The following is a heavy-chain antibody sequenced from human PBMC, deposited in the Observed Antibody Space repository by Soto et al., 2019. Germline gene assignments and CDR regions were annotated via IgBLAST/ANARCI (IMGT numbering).Heavy chain of an antibody. D-gene: IGHD3-10*02. CDR3: ASVRGGYYYAMDV. CDR1: GGSISSSNW. V-gene: IGHV4-4*02. Sequence: QVQLQESGPGLVKPSGTLSLTCAVSGGSISSSNWWSWVRQPPGKGLEWIGEIYHSGSTNYNPSPKSRLTISVDKSKNQLSLKLSSVTAADTAVYYCASVRGGYYYAMDVWGQGTTVTVSS. CDR2: IYHSGST. J-gene: IGHJ6*02.